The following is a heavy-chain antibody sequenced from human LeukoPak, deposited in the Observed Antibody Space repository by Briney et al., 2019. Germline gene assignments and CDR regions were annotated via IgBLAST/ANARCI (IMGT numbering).Heavy chain of an antibody. CDR2: IIPIFGTA. J-gene: IGHJ6*03. CDR3: ARAPRIAVAETWYYYYYMDV. D-gene: IGHD6-19*01. Sequence: GASVKVSCKASGGTFSSYAISWVRQAPGQGLEWMGGIIPIFGTANYAQKFQGRVTITADKSTSTAYMELSSLRSEDTAVYYCARAPRIAVAETWYYYYYMDVWGKGTTVTVSS. CDR1: GGTFSSYA. V-gene: IGHV1-69*06.